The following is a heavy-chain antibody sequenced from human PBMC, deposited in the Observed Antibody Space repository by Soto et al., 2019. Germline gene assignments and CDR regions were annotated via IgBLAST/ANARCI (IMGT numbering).Heavy chain of an antibody. Sequence: QVLDSGGDLVQPGGSLRLSCAASGFTFSTTDMSWVRQAPGKGLEWVSTVDGSGGATHYADSVKGRFTISRDNSKTTVFLQMSSLRADDTAVYYCAKNSGWFNTWGQGTLVTVSS. CDR1: GFTFSTTD. J-gene: IGHJ5*02. CDR2: VDGSGGAT. V-gene: IGHV3-23*01. CDR3: AKNSGWFNT. D-gene: IGHD3-10*01.